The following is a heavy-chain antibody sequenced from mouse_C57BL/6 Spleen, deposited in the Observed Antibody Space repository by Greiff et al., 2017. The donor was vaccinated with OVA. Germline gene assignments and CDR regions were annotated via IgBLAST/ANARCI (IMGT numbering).Heavy chain of an antibody. V-gene: IGHV7-3*01. CDR2: IRHKANGYTT. Sequence: EVQLVESGGGLVQPGGSLSLSCAASGFTFTDYYMSWVRQPPGKALEWLGFIRHKANGYTTEYSASVKGRFTISSDNSQSILYLQMNALRAEDSATYYCARYIDYGDAMDYWGQGTSVTVSS. CDR1: GFTFTDYY. CDR3: ARYIDYGDAMDY. J-gene: IGHJ4*01. D-gene: IGHD1-1*01.